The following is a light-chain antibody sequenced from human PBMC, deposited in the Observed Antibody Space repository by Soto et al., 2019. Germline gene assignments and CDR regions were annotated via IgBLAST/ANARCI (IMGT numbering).Light chain of an antibody. CDR3: QQYGSSPPT. CDR2: GTS. V-gene: IGKV3-20*01. J-gene: IGKJ1*01. CDR1: QSVSSVY. Sequence: EIVLTQSPGTLSLSPGERATLSCRASQSVSSVYLAWYQQKPGQAPRLLISGTSNRASGIPDRFSGSGSGTDFTLTINRLEPEDFALYYCQQYGSSPPTFGQGTKVDIK.